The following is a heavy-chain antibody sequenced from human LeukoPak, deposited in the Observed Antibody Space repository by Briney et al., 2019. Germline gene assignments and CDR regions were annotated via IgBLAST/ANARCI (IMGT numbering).Heavy chain of an antibody. V-gene: IGHV3-66*02. J-gene: IGHJ4*02. Sequence: GGSLRLSCAASGFTVSSNYMSWVRQAPGKGLEWVSVIYSGGSTYYADSVKGRFTISRDNSKNTLYFQMNSLRAEDTAVYYCARDLPSKSFDYWGQGTLVTVSS. CDR1: GFTVSSNY. CDR2: IYSGGST. CDR3: ARDLPSKSFDY.